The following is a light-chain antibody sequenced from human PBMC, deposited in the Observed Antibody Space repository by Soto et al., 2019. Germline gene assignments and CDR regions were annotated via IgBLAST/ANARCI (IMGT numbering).Light chain of an antibody. J-gene: IGKJ3*01. Sequence: EIVLTQSPGTLSLSPGERATLSCRASQSVSSSYLAWYQQKPGQAPRLLIYGASSRATGIPDRFSGSGSGTAFTLTISRLEPDDLAVYYCEQYDISPFTFGPGNKVDIK. CDR1: QSVSSSY. CDR3: EQYDISPFT. CDR2: GAS. V-gene: IGKV3-20*01.